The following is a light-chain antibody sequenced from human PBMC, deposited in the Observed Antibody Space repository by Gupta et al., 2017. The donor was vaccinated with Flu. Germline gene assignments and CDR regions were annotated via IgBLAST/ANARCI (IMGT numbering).Light chain of an antibody. CDR2: GVS. CDR3: QQYGNSPFT. J-gene: IGKJ2*01. V-gene: IGKV3-20*01. Sequence: ERTTLSCRASQSVSSTYLAWYQQKPGQAPRLLIFGVSNRATGIPDRFGGSGSGTEFTLTISGLEPEDFAVYYCQQYGNSPFTFGRGTKLEI. CDR1: QSVSSTY.